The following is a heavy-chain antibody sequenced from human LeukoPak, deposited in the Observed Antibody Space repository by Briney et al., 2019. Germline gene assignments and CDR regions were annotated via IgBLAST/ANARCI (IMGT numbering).Heavy chain of an antibody. CDR3: ATSGANYYGSAHTFGY. J-gene: IGHJ4*02. CDR2: IYYSGST. D-gene: IGHD3-10*01. CDR1: GGSISSYY. Sequence: PSETLSLTCTVSGGSISSYYWSWIRQPPGKGLEWIGYIYYSGSTNYNPTLKSRVTISVDTSKNQFSLKLSSVTAADTAVYYCATSGANYYGSAHTFGYWGQGTLVTVSS. V-gene: IGHV4-59*01.